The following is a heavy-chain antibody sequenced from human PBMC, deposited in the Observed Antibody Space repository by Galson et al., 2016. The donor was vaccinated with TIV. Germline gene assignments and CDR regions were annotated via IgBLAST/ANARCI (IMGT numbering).Heavy chain of an antibody. Sequence: SLRLSCAISGFSFSSYAMHWVRQAPGKGLEWVAVIWYDGINKDYAESVKGRFTISRDNSKNTLHLQMNRLGGEDTAVYYCARVRGDSSGYLDNWGQGTLVTVSS. J-gene: IGHJ4*02. D-gene: IGHD3-22*01. V-gene: IGHV3-33*01. CDR3: ARVRGDSSGYLDN. CDR2: IWYDGINK. CDR1: GFSFSSYA.